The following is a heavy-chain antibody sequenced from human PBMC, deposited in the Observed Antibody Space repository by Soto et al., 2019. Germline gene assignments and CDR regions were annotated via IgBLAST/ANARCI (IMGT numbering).Heavy chain of an antibody. V-gene: IGHV4-31*03. CDR1: GGSISSGGYC. Sequence: SETLSLTCTVSGGSISSGGYCWSWIRQQPGKGREWIGYIYYSASTYYNPSLTSRVTISVYTSKNQFSLKLSSVTAADTAVYYCAGASTAKDFYYGMDVWGQGTTVTVSS. D-gene: IGHD5-18*01. CDR3: AGASTAKDFYYGMDV. J-gene: IGHJ6*02. CDR2: IYYSAST.